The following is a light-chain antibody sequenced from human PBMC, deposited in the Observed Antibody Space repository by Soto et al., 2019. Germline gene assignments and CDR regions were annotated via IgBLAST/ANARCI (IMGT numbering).Light chain of an antibody. CDR1: QSLSGNY. V-gene: IGKV3-20*01. Sequence: NVLTQSPGTLSLSPGQRATLSCRASQSLSGNYLAWYQQKPGQAPRVLIYRASIRATGISDRFSGSGSGTDFTLTISRLEPEDFAVYYCQQYHSWPPRTFGQGTKVDIK. J-gene: IGKJ1*01. CDR2: RAS. CDR3: QQYHSWPPRT.